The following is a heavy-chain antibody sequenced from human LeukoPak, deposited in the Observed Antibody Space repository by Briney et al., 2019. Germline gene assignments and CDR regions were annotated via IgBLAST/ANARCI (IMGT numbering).Heavy chain of an antibody. CDR1: GYTFTSYY. Sequence: ASVKVSCKASGYTFTSYYMRWVRQAPGQGLEWMGIINPSGGSTSYAQKFQGRVTMTRDTSTSTVYMELSSLRSEDTAVYYCARGAPRYCGGDCYVLGDYWGQGTLVTVSS. D-gene: IGHD2-21*02. CDR3: ARGAPRYCGGDCYVLGDY. CDR2: INPSGGST. J-gene: IGHJ4*02. V-gene: IGHV1-46*01.